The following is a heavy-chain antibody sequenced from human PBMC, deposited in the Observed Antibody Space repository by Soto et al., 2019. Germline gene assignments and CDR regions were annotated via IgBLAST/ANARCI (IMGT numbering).Heavy chain of an antibody. CDR2: ISWNSGNI. CDR3: AKLEGAFDI. V-gene: IGHV3-9*01. Sequence: EVELVESGGALVQPGRSLRLSCAASGLTFHDYAMHWVRQAPGKGLEWVSGISWNSGNIGYGSSVKGRFTISRDNAKNSLYLQMNSLRVEDTALYYCAKLEGAFDIWGQGTMVTVSS. J-gene: IGHJ3*02. CDR1: GLTFHDYA.